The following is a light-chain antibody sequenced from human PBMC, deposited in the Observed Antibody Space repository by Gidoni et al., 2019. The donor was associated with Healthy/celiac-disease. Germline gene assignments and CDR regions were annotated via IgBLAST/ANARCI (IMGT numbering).Light chain of an antibody. CDR1: KLGDKY. Sequence: SYERTQPPSVSVSPGQTASITCSGDKLGDKYACWYQQKPGQSPVLVIYQDSKRPSGIPERFSCSTSGNTATLTISGTHAMDEADYYCQAWDSSTFYVFGTWTKVTVL. CDR2: QDS. J-gene: IGLJ1*01. CDR3: QAWDSSTFYV. V-gene: IGLV3-1*01.